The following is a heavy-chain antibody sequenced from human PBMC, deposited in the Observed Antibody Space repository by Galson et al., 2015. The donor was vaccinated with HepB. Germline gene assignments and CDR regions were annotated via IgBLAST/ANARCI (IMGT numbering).Heavy chain of an antibody. Sequence: SVKVSCKASGGTFSSYAISWVRQAPGQGLEWMGRIIPILGIANYAQKFQGRVTITADKSTSTAYMELSSLRSEDTAVYYCARDRKWLVSNNWFDPWGQGTLVTVSS. V-gene: IGHV1-69*04. CDR3: ARDRKWLVSNNWFDP. J-gene: IGHJ5*02. D-gene: IGHD6-19*01. CDR1: GGTFSSYA. CDR2: IIPILGIA.